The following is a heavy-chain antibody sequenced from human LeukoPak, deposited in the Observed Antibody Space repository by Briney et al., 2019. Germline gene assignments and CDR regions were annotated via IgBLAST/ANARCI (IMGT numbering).Heavy chain of an antibody. CDR2: NYHSGST. V-gene: IGHV4-38-2*02. Sequence: SETLSLTRTVSRYSISSGYYWGWIRQPPGKGLEWIGRNYHSGSTYYNPTLRSGVTISVDTPKNQFSLKLSSVTAADAAVYYCARGNQWELPAACLWGQGTLVNVSS. J-gene: IGHJ4*02. D-gene: IGHD1-26*01. CDR1: RYSISSGYY. CDR3: ARGNQWELPAACL.